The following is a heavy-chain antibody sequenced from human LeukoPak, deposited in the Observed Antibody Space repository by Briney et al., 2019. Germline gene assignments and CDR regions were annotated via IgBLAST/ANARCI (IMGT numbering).Heavy chain of an antibody. V-gene: IGHV4-39*01. CDR3: ARVVDCSSTSCYTWVTGDGMDV. CDR2: IYYSGST. Sequence: SETLSLTCTVSGGSISSSSYYWGWIRQPPGKGLEWIGSIYYSGSTYYNPSLKSRVTISVDTSKNQFSLKLSSVTAADTAVYYCARVVDCSSTSCYTWVTGDGMDVWGQGTTVTVSS. CDR1: GGSISSSSYY. J-gene: IGHJ6*02. D-gene: IGHD2-2*02.